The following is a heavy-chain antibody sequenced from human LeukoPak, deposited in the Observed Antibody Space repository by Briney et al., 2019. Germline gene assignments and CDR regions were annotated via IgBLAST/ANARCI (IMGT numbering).Heavy chain of an antibody. D-gene: IGHD2-2*01. Sequence: GASVKVSCKASGYTFTSYGISWVRQAPGQGLEWMGWISAYNGNTNYAQKLQGRLTMTTDTSTSTAYMELRSLRSDDTAVYYCASQRRLGYCSSTSCYYSNWFDPWGQGTLVTVSS. CDR2: ISAYNGNT. J-gene: IGHJ5*02. CDR1: GYTFTSYG. CDR3: ASQRRLGYCSSTSCYYSNWFDP. V-gene: IGHV1-18*01.